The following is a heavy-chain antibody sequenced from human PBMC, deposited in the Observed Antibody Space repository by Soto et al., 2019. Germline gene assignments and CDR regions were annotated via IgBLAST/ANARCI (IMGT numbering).Heavy chain of an antibody. D-gene: IGHD1-26*01. J-gene: IGHJ4*02. CDR3: TTEFLGARRFDY. CDR1: GFTLSNAC. CDR2: IKSKTDGGTT. Sequence: GYLRLSFAASGFTLSNACMSWVLQAPLKGLEWVGRIKSKTDGGTTDYSAPVKGRFTISRDNSKNTLYLQMNSLKTEETAVYYCTTEFLGARRFDYWGQGTLVTVSS. V-gene: IGHV3-15*01.